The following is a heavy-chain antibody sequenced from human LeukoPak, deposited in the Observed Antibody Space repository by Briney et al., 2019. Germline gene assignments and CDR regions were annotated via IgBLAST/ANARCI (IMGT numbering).Heavy chain of an antibody. J-gene: IGHJ4*02. CDR3: AKEPRTRPAAIPFDY. V-gene: IGHV3-23*01. D-gene: IGHD2-2*01. Sequence: GGSQRLSCAASGFTFSSYAMAWVRQAPGKGLERVSAISGSGGSTYYADSVKGRFTISRENSKNTLYLQMNSLRAEDTAVYYCAKEPRTRPAAIPFDYGGKETLVTVSS. CDR1: GFTFSSYA. CDR2: ISGSGGST.